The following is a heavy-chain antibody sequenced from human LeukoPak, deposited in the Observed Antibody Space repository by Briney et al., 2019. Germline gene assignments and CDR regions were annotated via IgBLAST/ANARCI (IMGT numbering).Heavy chain of an antibody. Sequence: SETLSLTCTVSGGSISSYYWSWTRQPPGKGLEWIGYIYYSGSTNYNPSLKSRVTISVDTSKNQFSLKLSSVTAADTAVYYCARDSGSYPEYYYYGMDVWGQGTTVTVSS. CDR2: IYYSGST. CDR3: ARDSGSYPEYYYYGMDV. J-gene: IGHJ6*02. CDR1: GGSISSYY. D-gene: IGHD1-26*01. V-gene: IGHV4-59*12.